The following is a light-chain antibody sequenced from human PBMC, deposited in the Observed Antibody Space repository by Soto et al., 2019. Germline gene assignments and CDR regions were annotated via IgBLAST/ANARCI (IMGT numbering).Light chain of an antibody. V-gene: IGLV2-8*01. CDR3: SSYAGKSGYV. CDR1: SSDVGAYNY. CDR2: EVT. Sequence: QSALTQPPSASGSPGQSVTISCTGTSSDVGAYNYVSWYQQHPGKAPKFMIYEVTRRPSGVPNRFSGSKSGNTASLTVSGLQPEDEADYYCSSYAGKSGYVFGTGTKVTV. J-gene: IGLJ1*01.